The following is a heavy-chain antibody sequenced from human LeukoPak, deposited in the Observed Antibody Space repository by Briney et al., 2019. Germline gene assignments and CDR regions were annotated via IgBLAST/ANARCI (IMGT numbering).Heavy chain of an antibody. CDR1: GFTFSSYG. D-gene: IGHD3-16*01. CDR2: ISYDGSNK. J-gene: IGHJ4*02. Sequence: QAGGSLRLSCAASGFTFSSYGMHWVRQAPGKGLEWVAVISYDGSNKYYADSVKGRFTISRDNSKNTLYLQMNSLRAEDTAVYYCAKGDYVWGGYLIDYWGQGTLVTVSS. CDR3: AKGDYVWGGYLIDY. V-gene: IGHV3-30*18.